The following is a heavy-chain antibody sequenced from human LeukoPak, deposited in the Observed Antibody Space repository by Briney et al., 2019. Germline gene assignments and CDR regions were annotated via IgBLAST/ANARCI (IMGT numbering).Heavy chain of an antibody. CDR2: INHSGST. J-gene: IGHJ4*02. CDR3: ARTRLLVTPYYFDY. D-gene: IGHD3-9*01. V-gene: IGHV4-34*01. Sequence: SETLSLTCAVYGGSFSGYYWSWIRQPPGKGLEWIGEINHSGSTNYNPSLKSRVTISVDTSKNQFSLKLSSVTAADTAVYYCARTRLLVTPYYFDYWGQGTLVTASS. CDR1: GGSFSGYY.